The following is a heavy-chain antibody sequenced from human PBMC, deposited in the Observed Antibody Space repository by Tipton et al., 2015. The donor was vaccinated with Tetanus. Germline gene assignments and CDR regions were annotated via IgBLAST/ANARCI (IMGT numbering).Heavy chain of an antibody. D-gene: IGHD1-14*01. CDR2: ISRGGNNV. V-gene: IGHV3-11*01. CDR1: GFSFNDYF. J-gene: IGHJ4*02. CDR3: ARAPYRNQNQVWYFDF. Sequence: SLRLSCAASGFSFNDYFMSWIRQAPGKGLEWLSYISRGGNNVYFADSVKGRFTISRDNSKNTLYLQMNSLRADDTAVYYCARAPYRNQNQVWYFDFWGQGTLVTVSS.